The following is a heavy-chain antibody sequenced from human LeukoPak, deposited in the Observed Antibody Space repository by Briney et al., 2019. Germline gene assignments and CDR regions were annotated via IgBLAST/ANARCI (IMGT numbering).Heavy chain of an antibody. CDR1: GYTFTSYA. V-gene: IGHV1-3*04. Sequence: ASVKVSCKASGYTFTSYAMNWVRQAPGQGLEWMAWINTGNGNTKYSQEFQGRVTITTDTSTSTAYMELRSLRSDDTAVYYCARKAGRYDILTGYYHHYYYYYMDVWGKGTTVTVSS. CDR2: INTGNGNT. D-gene: IGHD3-9*01. J-gene: IGHJ6*03. CDR3: ARKAGRYDILTGYYHHYYYYYMDV.